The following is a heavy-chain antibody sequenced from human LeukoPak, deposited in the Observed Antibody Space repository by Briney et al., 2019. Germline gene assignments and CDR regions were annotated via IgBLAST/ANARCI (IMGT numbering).Heavy chain of an antibody. CDR1: GFPFSSYS. Sequence: GALRLSFAASGFPFSSYSMNWVRPAPGKGLEWVSYISGSSSTIYYADSVKGRFTISRDNAKNSLYLQMNSLRAEDTAVYYCARGLFLHQYYYDSSGYYGDFAYWGQGTLVTVSS. J-gene: IGHJ4*02. CDR2: ISGSSSTI. V-gene: IGHV3-48*04. D-gene: IGHD3-22*01. CDR3: ARGLFLHQYYYDSSGYYGDFAY.